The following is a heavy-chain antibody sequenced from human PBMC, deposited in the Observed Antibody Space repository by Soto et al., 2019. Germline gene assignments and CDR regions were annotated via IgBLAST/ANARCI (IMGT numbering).Heavy chain of an antibody. CDR2: ISGSGGST. CDR1: GFTFSSYA. J-gene: IGHJ4*02. Sequence: PGGSLRLSCAASGFTFSSYAMSWVRQAPGKGLEWVSAISGSGGSTYYADSVKGRFTTSRDNSKNTLYLQMNSLRAEDTAVYYCAKYTTMIVVVMSFDYWGQGTLVTVSS. CDR3: AKYTTMIVVVMSFDY. D-gene: IGHD3-22*01. V-gene: IGHV3-23*01.